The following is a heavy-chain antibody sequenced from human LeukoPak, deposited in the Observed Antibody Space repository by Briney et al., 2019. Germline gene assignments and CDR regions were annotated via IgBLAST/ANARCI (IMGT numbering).Heavy chain of an antibody. CDR3: ARDLWFGELSSTPPNPYYYYGMDV. CDR1: GDSVSSNSAA. Sequence: SQTLSLTCAISGDSVSSNSAAWNWIRQSPSRGLEWLGRTYYRSKWYNDYAVSVKSRITINPDTSKNQFSLQLNSVTPEDTAVYYCARDLWFGELSSTPPNPYYYYGMDVWGQGTTVTVSS. J-gene: IGHJ6*02. D-gene: IGHD3-10*01. CDR2: TYYRSKWYN. V-gene: IGHV6-1*01.